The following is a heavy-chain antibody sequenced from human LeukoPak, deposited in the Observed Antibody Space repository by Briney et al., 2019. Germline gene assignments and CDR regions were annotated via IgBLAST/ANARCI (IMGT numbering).Heavy chain of an antibody. Sequence: ASVKVSCKASGYTFTSYDINWVRQATGQGLEWMGWMNPNSGNTGYAQKFQGRVTITRNTSISTAYMELSSLRSEDTAVYYCARGGYCSSTSCYPAFHYWGQGTLVTVSS. CDR2: MNPNSGNT. J-gene: IGHJ4*02. CDR3: ARGGYCSSTSCYPAFHY. D-gene: IGHD2-2*01. CDR1: GYTFTSYD. V-gene: IGHV1-8*03.